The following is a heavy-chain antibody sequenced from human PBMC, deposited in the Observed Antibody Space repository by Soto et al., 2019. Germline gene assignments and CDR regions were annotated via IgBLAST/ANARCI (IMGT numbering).Heavy chain of an antibody. D-gene: IGHD2-2*01. CDR1: GGSISSYY. Sequence: QVQLQESGPGLVKPSETLSLTCTVSGGSISSYYWSWIRQPPGKGLEWIWYIYYSGSTNYNPSLKSRVTISVDTSKNQCALKLSSVTAADTAVYYCARVCGHYFDYWGQGSLVTVSS. V-gene: IGHV4-59*01. J-gene: IGHJ4*02. CDR2: IYYSGST. CDR3: ARVCGHYFDY.